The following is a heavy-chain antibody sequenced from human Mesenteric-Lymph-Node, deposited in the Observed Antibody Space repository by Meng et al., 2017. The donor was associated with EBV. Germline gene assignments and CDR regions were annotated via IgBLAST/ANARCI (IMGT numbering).Heavy chain of an antibody. CDR3: AHRPGYSGSFDFDY. V-gene: IGHV2-5*02. CDR2: IYWDDDK. D-gene: IGHD1-26*01. CDR1: GFSLSTSGVG. Sequence: ITLKESAPPLVKPTQTLTLPCTFSGFSLSTSGVGVGWIRQPPGKALEWLALIYWDDDKRYSPSLKSRLTITKDTSKNQVVLTMTNMDPVDTGTYYCAHRPGYSGSFDFDYWGQGTLVTVSS. J-gene: IGHJ4*02.